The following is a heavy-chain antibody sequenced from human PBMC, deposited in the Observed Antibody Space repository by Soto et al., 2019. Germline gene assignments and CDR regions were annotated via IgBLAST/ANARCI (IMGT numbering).Heavy chain of an antibody. CDR1: GGSMSSYY. J-gene: IGHJ5*02. D-gene: IGHD3-3*01. Sequence: SETLDITCTVSGGSMSSYYWTWIRQPAGKGLEWIGRVYSSGGTHYNPSLKSRVTISLDTSKNQFSLRLLSVTDADTAVYYCARGQRFSDWFDPWGQGTLVTVSS. CDR2: VYSSGGT. CDR3: ARGQRFSDWFDP. V-gene: IGHV4-4*07.